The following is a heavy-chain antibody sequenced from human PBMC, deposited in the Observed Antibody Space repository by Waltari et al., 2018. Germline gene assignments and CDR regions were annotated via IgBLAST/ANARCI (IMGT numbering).Heavy chain of an antibody. Sequence: QVQLVQSGAEVKKPGASVKVSCKASGYIFTSYDINWVRQATGQGLEWMGWMNANSGHTGYAQTFQGRITLTMNTSISTAYMELSSLRSDDTAVYYCARPQTISTSWLAYWGQGTLVTVSS. CDR3: ARPQTISTSWLAY. D-gene: IGHD2-2*01. J-gene: IGHJ4*02. V-gene: IGHV1-8*02. CDR1: GYIFTSYD. CDR2: MNANSGHT.